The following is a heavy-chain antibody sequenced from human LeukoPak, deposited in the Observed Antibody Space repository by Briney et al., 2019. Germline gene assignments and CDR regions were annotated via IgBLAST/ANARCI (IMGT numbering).Heavy chain of an antibody. Sequence: SETLSLTCTVSGGSISSGGYYWSWMRQHPGKGLVWIGYIYYSGSTYYNPSLKSRVTISVDTSKIQFSLKLSSVTAADTAVYYCARARVPAAIWGVYFDYWGQGTLVTVSS. CDR1: GGSISSGGYY. CDR2: IYYSGST. J-gene: IGHJ4*02. CDR3: ARARVPAAIWGVYFDY. V-gene: IGHV4-31*03. D-gene: IGHD2-2*02.